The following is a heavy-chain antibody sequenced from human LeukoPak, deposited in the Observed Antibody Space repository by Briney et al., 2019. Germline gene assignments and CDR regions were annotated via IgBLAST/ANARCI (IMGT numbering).Heavy chain of an antibody. Sequence: ASVKVSCKASGYTFTSYGISWVRQAPGQGLEWMGWISAYNGNTNYAQKLQGRVTMTTDTSTSTAYMELRSLRSDDTAVYYCAWVGDFWSGYYTFDYWGQGTLVTVSS. J-gene: IGHJ4*02. V-gene: IGHV1-18*01. CDR2: ISAYNGNT. CDR1: GYTFTSYG. CDR3: AWVGDFWSGYYTFDY. D-gene: IGHD3-3*01.